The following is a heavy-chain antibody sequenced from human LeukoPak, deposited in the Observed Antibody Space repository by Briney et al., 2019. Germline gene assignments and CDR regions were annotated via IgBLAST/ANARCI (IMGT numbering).Heavy chain of an antibody. CDR2: IKSKTNGGTT. CDR1: AFSFSNAW. CDR3: TTREYETDYDYYYYGMDV. Sequence: PGGSPRLSCAASAFSFSNAWMSWVRQAPGKGLEWVGRIKSKTNGGTTDYAAPVKGRFTISRDDSKNTLYLQMNSLKTEDTAVYYCTTREYETDYDYYYYGMDVWGQGTTVTVSS. D-gene: IGHD4-17*01. V-gene: IGHV3-15*01. J-gene: IGHJ6*02.